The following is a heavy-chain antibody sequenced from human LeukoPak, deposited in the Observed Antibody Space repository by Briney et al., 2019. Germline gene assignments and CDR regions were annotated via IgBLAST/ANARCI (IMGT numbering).Heavy chain of an antibody. CDR3: AIVPARITDRSTLIDC. Sequence: GGSLRLSCAASGFTFRSYGMDWVGQAPGKGLEGVAFIRYDGSNKYYGDSEKRPLTITTNTSKNTLYLQINSMRAEDTAVYYCAIVPARITDRSTLIDCWKQGTLATV. CDR1: GFTFRSYG. V-gene: IGHV3-30*02. J-gene: IGHJ4*01. CDR2: IRYDGSNK. D-gene: IGHD3-3*01.